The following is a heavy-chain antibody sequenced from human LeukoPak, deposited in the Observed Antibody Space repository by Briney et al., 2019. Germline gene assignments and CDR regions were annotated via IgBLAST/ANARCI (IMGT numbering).Heavy chain of an antibody. D-gene: IGHD3-10*01. Sequence: PSGTLSLTCAVSGGSISSSNWWSWVRQPPGKGLEWIGEIYHSGSTNYNPSLKSRVTISVDKSKNQFSLKLSSVTAADTAVYYCARIVTMVRGVIRRRFDPWGQGTLVTVSS. J-gene: IGHJ5*02. V-gene: IGHV4-4*02. CDR2: IYHSGST. CDR3: ARIVTMVRGVIRRRFDP. CDR1: GGSISSSNW.